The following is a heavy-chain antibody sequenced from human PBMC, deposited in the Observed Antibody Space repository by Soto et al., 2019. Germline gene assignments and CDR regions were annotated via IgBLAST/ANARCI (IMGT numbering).Heavy chain of an antibody. Sequence: QVQLVQSGAEVKKPGASVKVSCKASGYTFTSYAMHWVRQAPGQRLEWMGWINAGNGNTKYSQKFQGRVTITRDTXASAAYMELSSLRSEGTAVYYCPRPHCYGSGSPLGYWGQGTLVTVSS. J-gene: IGHJ4*02. CDR3: PRPHCYGSGSPLGY. V-gene: IGHV1-3*01. CDR2: INAGNGNT. D-gene: IGHD3-10*01. CDR1: GYTFTSYA.